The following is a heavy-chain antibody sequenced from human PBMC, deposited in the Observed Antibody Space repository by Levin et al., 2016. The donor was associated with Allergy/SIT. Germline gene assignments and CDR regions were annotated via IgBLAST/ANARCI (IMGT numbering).Heavy chain of an antibody. V-gene: IGHV1-3*01. Sequence: WVRQAPGQRLEWMGWINAGNGNTKYSQKFQGRVTITRDTSASTAYMELSSLRSEDTAVYYCARDRQPPFDSSGYSRFDPWGQGTLVTVSS. CDR2: INAGNGNT. CDR3: ARDRQPPFDSSGYSRFDP. D-gene: IGHD3-22*01. J-gene: IGHJ5*02.